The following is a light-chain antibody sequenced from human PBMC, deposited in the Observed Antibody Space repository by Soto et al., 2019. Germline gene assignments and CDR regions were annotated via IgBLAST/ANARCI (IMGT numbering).Light chain of an antibody. J-gene: IGKJ2*01. Sequence: EIVLTQSPATLSLSPGERATLSCRASQSVSSYLAWYQQKPGQAPRLLIYDASNRATGIPDRFSGSGSGTDFTLTISSLEPEDFALYYCQQRSNWPPYTFGQGTKLEIQ. CDR3: QQRSNWPPYT. CDR1: QSVSSY. CDR2: DAS. V-gene: IGKV3-11*01.